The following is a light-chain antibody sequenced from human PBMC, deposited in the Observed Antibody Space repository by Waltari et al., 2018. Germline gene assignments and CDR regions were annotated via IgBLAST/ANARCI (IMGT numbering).Light chain of an antibody. CDR3: QQSYSTPRT. CDR1: QSISSY. CDR2: AAS. V-gene: IGKV1-39*01. Sequence: DIQMTQPPSSLSASVGDRVPITCRASQSISSYLNWYQQKPGKAPKLLIYAASSLQSGVPSRFSGSGSGTDFTLTISSLQPEDFATYYCQQSYSTPRTFGQGTKLEIK. J-gene: IGKJ2*01.